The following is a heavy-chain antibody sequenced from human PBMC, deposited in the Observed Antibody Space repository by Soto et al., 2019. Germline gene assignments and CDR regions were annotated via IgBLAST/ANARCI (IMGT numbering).Heavy chain of an antibody. J-gene: IGHJ6*02. CDR3: AKDLPMATVTTATKNYYYGMDV. CDR2: ISGSGGST. D-gene: IGHD4-17*01. Sequence: PGGSLILSCAASGFPFSSYSMSWVRQAPGKGLEWVSAISGSGGSTYYADSVKGRFTISRDNSKNTLYLQMNSLRAEDTAVYYCAKDLPMATVTTATKNYYYGMDVWGQGTTVTVSS. CDR1: GFPFSSYS. V-gene: IGHV3-23*01.